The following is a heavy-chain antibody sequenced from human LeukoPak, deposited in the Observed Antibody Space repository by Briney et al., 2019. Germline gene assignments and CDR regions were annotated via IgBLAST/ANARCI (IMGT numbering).Heavy chain of an antibody. Sequence: GGSLRLSCTASGLNFRTYAMSWVRQAPGKGLEWVSSIGTDDTKFYGDSVKGRFTISRDNSKNTLYLQMNSLRAEDTAVYYCAKEGIAAADAFDIWGQGTMVTVSS. CDR3: AKEGIAAADAFDI. D-gene: IGHD6-13*01. V-gene: IGHV3-23*01. CDR2: IGTDDTK. CDR1: GLNFRTYA. J-gene: IGHJ3*02.